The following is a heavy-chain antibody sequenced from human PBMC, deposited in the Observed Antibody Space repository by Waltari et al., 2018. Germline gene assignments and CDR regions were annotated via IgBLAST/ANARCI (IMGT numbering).Heavy chain of an antibody. CDR1: GGSISSSNW. CDR2: IYHSGST. V-gene: IGHV4-4*02. J-gene: IGHJ4*02. Sequence: QVQLQESGPGLVKPSGTLSLTCAVSGGSISSSNWWSWVRQPPGKGLEWIGEIYHSGSTNYNPSLKSLLTISIDKSKNQFSLKLSSLTAADTAVYYCAKNCDSRSCFDYWGQGTLVTVSS. CDR3: AKNCDSRSCFDY. D-gene: IGHD1-26*01.